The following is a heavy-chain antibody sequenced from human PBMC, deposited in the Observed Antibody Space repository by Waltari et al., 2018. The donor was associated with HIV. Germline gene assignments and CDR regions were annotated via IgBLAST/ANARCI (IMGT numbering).Heavy chain of an antibody. V-gene: IGHV1-18*01. J-gene: IGHJ3*02. CDR1: GYTFRDYG. CDR3: ARAAVRGAIISEGGAFEI. CDR2: ISDYNAIT. D-gene: IGHD3-10*01. Sequence: QVQLVQSGAEVKKPGASVKVSCRTYGYTFRDYGISWVRQAPGQGLEWMGWISDYNAITNDAHNLKGRVTMTTDSSTYTAYMELRSLRSDDTAVYYCARAAVRGAIISEGGAFEIWGQGTVVTVSS.